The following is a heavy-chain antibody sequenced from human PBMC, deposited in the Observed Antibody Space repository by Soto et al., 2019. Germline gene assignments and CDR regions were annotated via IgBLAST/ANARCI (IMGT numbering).Heavy chain of an antibody. J-gene: IGHJ6*02. CDR2: IIPIFGTA. V-gene: IGHV1-69*06. CDR1: GGTFSSYA. D-gene: IGHD6-13*01. Sequence: SVKVSCKASGGTFSSYAISWVRQAPGQGLEWMGGIIPIFGTANYAQKFQGRVTITADKSTSTAYMELSSLRSEDTAVYYCARVYSSSWYVPYYYGMDVWGQGTTVTVSS. CDR3: ARVYSSSWYVPYYYGMDV.